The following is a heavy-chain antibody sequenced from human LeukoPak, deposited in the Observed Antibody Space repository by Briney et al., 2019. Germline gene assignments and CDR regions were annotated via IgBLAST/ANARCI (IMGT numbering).Heavy chain of an antibody. J-gene: IGHJ3*02. CDR2: ISGSGGST. D-gene: IGHD3-10*01. CDR1: GFTFSSYA. V-gene: IGHV3-23*01. CDR3: AKDLRWRVWFDAFDI. Sequence: PVGSLRLSCAASGFTFSSYAMSWVRQAPGKGLEWVSAISGSGGSTYYADSVKGRFTISRDNSKNTLYLQMNSLRAEDTAVYYCAKDLRWRVWFDAFDIWGQGTMVTVSS.